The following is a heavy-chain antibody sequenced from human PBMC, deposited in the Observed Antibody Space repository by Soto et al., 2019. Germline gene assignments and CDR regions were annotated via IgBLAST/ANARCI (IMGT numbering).Heavy chain of an antibody. D-gene: IGHD3-3*01. CDR1: GFTFSSYA. Sequence: GGSLRLSCAASGFTFSSYAMSWVRQAPGKGLEWVGFIRSKVYGGTTEYAASVKGRFTISRDDSISIAYLQMNSLKTEDTAVYYCTSTIFGVVIPGGYYYGMDVWGQGTTVTVSS. CDR2: IRSKVYGGTT. V-gene: IGHV3-49*04. J-gene: IGHJ6*02. CDR3: TSTIFGVVIPGGYYYGMDV.